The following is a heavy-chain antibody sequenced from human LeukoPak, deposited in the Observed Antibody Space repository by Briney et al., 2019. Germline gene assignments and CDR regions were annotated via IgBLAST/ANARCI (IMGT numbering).Heavy chain of an antibody. CDR2: ISSSSSYI. Sequence: KPGGSLRLSCAASGFTFSSYSMNWVRQAPGKGLEWVSSISSSSSYIYYADSVKGRFTISRDNSRESLSLQMNGLSTDDTGLYYCARERDRVIDYWGQGTLVTVSS. D-gene: IGHD5-12*01. CDR3: ARERDRVIDY. CDR1: GFTFSSYS. V-gene: IGHV3-21*04. J-gene: IGHJ4*02.